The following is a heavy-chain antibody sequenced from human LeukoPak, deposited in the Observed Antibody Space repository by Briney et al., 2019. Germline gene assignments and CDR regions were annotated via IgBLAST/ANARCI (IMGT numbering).Heavy chain of an antibody. CDR3: AKSVYVVGMVDG. D-gene: IGHD3-22*01. CDR1: GFSFSSYA. Sequence: GGSLRLSCAASGFSFSSYAMVWVREGPGKGLEWVSAISGSGDSTYYADSVKGRFTISRDNSKNTLYLQMNSLRAEDTAVYYCAKSVYVVGMVDGWGQGTTVTVSS. V-gene: IGHV3-23*01. CDR2: ISGSGDST. J-gene: IGHJ6*02.